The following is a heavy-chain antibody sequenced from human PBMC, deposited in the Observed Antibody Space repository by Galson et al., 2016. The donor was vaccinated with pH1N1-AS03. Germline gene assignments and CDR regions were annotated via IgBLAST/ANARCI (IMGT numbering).Heavy chain of an antibody. CDR3: ARIRLWNTGLDV. CDR2: IDSNDEK. CDR1: GFSITTSGVR. V-gene: IGHV2-70*04. Sequence: PALVKPPQTLTLTCTFSGFSITTSGVRMTWIRQPPGKALEWLGRIDSNDEKFYSTSLETRLTISRDIFKNQAVLTMTNMDPVDTGTYYCARIRLWNTGLDVWGQGTTVTVSS. J-gene: IGHJ6*02. D-gene: IGHD1/OR15-1a*01.